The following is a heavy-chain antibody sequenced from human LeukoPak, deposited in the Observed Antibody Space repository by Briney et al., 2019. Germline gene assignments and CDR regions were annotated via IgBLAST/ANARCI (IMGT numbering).Heavy chain of an antibody. V-gene: IGHV1-46*04. D-gene: IGHD6-19*01. CDR3: ARVVSSGWYYFDY. Sequence: ASVKVSCKASGYTFTSYDMHWVRQAPGQGLEWMGIINPSGGSTNYAQKLQGRVTMTRDTSTSTVYMELSSLRTEDTAVYYCARVVSSGWYYFDYSGQGTLVTVSS. CDR1: GYTFTSYD. J-gene: IGHJ4*02. CDR2: INPSGGST.